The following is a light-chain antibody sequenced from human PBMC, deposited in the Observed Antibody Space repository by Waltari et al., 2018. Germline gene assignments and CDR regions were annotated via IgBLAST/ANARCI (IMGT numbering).Light chain of an antibody. Sequence: QPVLTQPPSVSGAPGQRISISCTGSSSNIGANYNVHWYQQVPGTAPKLLIYGNNNRPSGVPARFSGSKSGTSASLAITGLQFEDEADYYCQSYDRSLSASVLFGGGTKLTVL. J-gene: IGLJ2*01. V-gene: IGLV1-40*01. CDR3: QSYDRSLSASVL. CDR1: SSNIGANYN. CDR2: GNN.